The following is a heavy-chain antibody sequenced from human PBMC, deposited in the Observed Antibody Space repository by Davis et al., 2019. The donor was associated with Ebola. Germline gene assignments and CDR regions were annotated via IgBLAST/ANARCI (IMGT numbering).Heavy chain of an antibody. V-gene: IGHV3-74*01. CDR3: FDGMDV. CDR2: INTNGSTT. Sequence: GESLKISCAASGLTFSTYWMHWVRQAPGKGPEWVSGINTNGSTTAYADLVKGRITISRDNAKNRLYLQMNSLRAEDTGVYYCFDGMDVWGQGTTVTVSS. J-gene: IGHJ6*02. CDR1: GLTFSTYW.